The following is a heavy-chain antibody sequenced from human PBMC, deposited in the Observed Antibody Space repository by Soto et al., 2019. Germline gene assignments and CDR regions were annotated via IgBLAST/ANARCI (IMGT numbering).Heavy chain of an antibody. CDR2: ISYDGSNK. V-gene: IGHV3-30*18. CDR3: AKDTRDGYKGTFDY. CDR1: GFTFSIYG. Sequence: PGGSLRLSCSASGFTFSIYGMHWVRQAPGKGLEWVAVISYDGSNKYYADSVKGRFTISRDNSKNTLYLQMNSLRAEDTAVYYCAKDTRDGYKGTFDYWGQGTLVTVSS. J-gene: IGHJ4*02. D-gene: IGHD5-12*01.